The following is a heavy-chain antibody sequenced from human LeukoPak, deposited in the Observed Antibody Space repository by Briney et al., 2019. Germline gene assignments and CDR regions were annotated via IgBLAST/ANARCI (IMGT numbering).Heavy chain of an antibody. D-gene: IGHD1-1*01. Sequence: GGSLRLSCAASGFTFSNFEMNWVRQAPGKGLEWVSYISNSARTIFYADSVKGRFTISRDNAKKSLYLQMNSLRLEDTAVYYCARVYPPGYFYYMDVWGIGATVTVS. CDR3: ARVYPPGYFYYMDV. V-gene: IGHV3-48*03. J-gene: IGHJ6*03. CDR2: ISNSARTI. CDR1: GFTFSNFE.